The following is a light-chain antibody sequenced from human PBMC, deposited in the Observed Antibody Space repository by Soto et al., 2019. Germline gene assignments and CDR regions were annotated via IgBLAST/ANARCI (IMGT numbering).Light chain of an antibody. CDR2: LPY. J-gene: IGKJ4*01. CDR1: QSVSSN. CDR3: QQYTNWPPLT. Sequence: EIVMTQSPATLSVSPGERATLSCRASQSVSSNLAWYHQKPGQAPRILNHLPYTRATGIPARFSGSGSGTEFTLTISSLQSEDFAVYYCQQYTNWPPLTFGGGTNVEIK. V-gene: IGKV3-15*01.